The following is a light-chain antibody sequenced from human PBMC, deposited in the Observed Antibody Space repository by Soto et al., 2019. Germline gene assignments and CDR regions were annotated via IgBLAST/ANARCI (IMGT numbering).Light chain of an antibody. CDR1: QSISSY. CDR3: QQSYSTPLYT. Sequence: DIQMTQSPSSLSASVGDRVTITCRASQSISSYVNWYQQKPGKAPKLLIYAASSLQSGVPSRFSVSGSGTDFTLTISSLQPEDFATYYCQQSYSTPLYTFGQGTKLEIK. CDR2: AAS. V-gene: IGKV1-39*01. J-gene: IGKJ2*01.